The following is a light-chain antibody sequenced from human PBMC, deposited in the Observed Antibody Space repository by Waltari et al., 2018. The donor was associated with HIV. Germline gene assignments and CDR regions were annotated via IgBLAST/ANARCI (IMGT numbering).Light chain of an antibody. J-gene: IGLJ2*01. CDR1: SSNIGAPYD. CDR3: QSYDNSLGVV. Sequence: QSVLTQPPSVSGATGQRVTISCTGGSSNIGAPYDVHWYQQSPGTAPTLLIYGSTNRPSGVPDRFSGSKSGTSASLAITGLQAEDEADYYCQSYDNSLGVVFGGGTKLTVL. CDR2: GST. V-gene: IGLV1-40*01.